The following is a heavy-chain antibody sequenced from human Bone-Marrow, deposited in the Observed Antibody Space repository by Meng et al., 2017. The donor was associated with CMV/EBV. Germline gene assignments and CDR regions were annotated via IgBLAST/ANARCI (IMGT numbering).Heavy chain of an antibody. J-gene: IGHJ2*01. CDR3: ARYSGTGYFDL. D-gene: IGHD2-15*01. Sequence: GESLKISCAASGFIVSSTYMTWVRQAPGKGLEWVANIKQDGSEKYYVDSVKGRFTISRDNAKNSLYLQMNSLRAEDTAVYYCARYSGTGYFDLWGRGTLVTVSS. CDR2: IKQDGSEK. CDR1: GFIVSSTY. V-gene: IGHV3-7*01.